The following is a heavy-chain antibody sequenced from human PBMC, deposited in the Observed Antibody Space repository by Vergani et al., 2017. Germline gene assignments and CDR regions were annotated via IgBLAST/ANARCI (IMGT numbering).Heavy chain of an antibody. CDR1: GFTFSSYW. CDR2: IKQDGSEK. J-gene: IGHJ2*01. V-gene: IGHV3-7*03. D-gene: IGHD3-16*01. Sequence: EVQLVASGGGLVQRGGSLRLSCEASGFTFSSYWMSWVRQAPGKGLEWVANIKQDGSEKYYVDSVKGRFSISRDNAKKAVFLQMNNLRHEDTALYFCVKDNDYDADGPFDLWGRGTLVTVSS. CDR3: VKDNDYDADGPFDL.